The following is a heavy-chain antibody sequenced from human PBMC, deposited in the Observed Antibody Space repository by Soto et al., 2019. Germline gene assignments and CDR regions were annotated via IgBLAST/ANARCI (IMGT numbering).Heavy chain of an antibody. Sequence: GGSLRLSCAASGFTFSSYAMSWVRQAPGKGLEWVSAISGSGGSTYYADSVKGRFTISRDNSKNTLYLQMNSLRAEDTAVYYCAKGVEIQLWSKGPTYYYYYGMDVWGQGTTVTVSS. V-gene: IGHV3-23*01. CDR1: GFTFSSYA. J-gene: IGHJ6*02. D-gene: IGHD5-18*01. CDR2: ISGSGGST. CDR3: AKGVEIQLWSKGPTYYYYYGMDV.